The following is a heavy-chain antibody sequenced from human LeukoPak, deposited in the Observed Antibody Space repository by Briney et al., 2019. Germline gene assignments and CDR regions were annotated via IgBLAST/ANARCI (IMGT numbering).Heavy chain of an antibody. V-gene: IGHV4-59*08. D-gene: IGHD5-12*01. CDR2: IYYSGST. CDR3: AALSGYSGYDWFSHFDY. J-gene: IGHJ4*02. CDR1: GGSISSYY. Sequence: PSETLSLTCTVSGGSISSYYWSWIRQPPGKGLEWIGYIYYSGSTNHNPSLKSRVTISVDTSKNQFSLSLSSVTAADTAVYYCAALSGYSGYDWFSHFDYCGQGT.